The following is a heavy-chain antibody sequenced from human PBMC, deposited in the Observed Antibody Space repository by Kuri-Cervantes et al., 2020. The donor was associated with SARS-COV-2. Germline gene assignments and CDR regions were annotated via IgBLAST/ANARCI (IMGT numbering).Heavy chain of an antibody. V-gene: IGHV4-39*01. Sequence: GSLRLSCTVSGGSISSSSYYRDWNRQPPGKGLEWIGSIYYTGSTYYNPSLKSRVTISVDTSKNQFSLKLTSVTAADTAVYYCARRSYYDFFTGYYIPFYMDVWGKGTTVTVSS. D-gene: IGHD3-9*01. CDR3: ARRSYYDFFTGYYIPFYMDV. J-gene: IGHJ6*03. CDR2: IYYTGST. CDR1: GGSISSSSYY.